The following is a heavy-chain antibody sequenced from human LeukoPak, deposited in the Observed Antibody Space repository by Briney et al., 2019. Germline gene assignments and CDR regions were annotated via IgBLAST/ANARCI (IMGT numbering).Heavy chain of an antibody. V-gene: IGHV3-23*01. J-gene: IGHJ4*02. CDR1: GFTFSSYA. Sequence: GGSLRLSCAASGFTFSSYAMTWVRQAPGKGLGWVSAITGDGANTYYADSVKGRFTISRDNSKNTLYLQMNILRAEDTALYYCAKLIPTVDCSRTSCYGFDYWGQGTLVTVSS. CDR3: AKLIPTVDCSRTSCYGFDY. CDR2: ITGDGANT. D-gene: IGHD2-2*01.